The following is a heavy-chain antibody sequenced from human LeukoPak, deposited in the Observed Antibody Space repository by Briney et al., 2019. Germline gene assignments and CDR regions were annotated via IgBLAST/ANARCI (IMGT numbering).Heavy chain of an antibody. CDR1: GFTFRSYE. Sequence: PGGSLRLSCAASGFTFRSYEMNWVRQTPGRGLEWVSYISRSGSTIYYADSVKVRFTISRDTAKNSLYLQMNSLRAEDTAVYYCARYDYWGQGTLVTVSS. CDR3: ARYDY. J-gene: IGHJ4*02. V-gene: IGHV3-48*03. CDR2: ISRSGSTI.